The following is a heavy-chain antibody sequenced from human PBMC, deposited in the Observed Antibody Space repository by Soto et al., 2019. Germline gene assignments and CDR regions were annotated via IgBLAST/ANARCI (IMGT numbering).Heavy chain of an antibody. V-gene: IGHV4-39*01. CDR1: GGSISSSSYY. D-gene: IGHD3-10*01. CDR2: IYYSGST. Sequence: SETLSLTCTVSGGSISSSSYYWGWIRQPPGKGLEWIGSIYYSGSTYYNPSLKSRVTISVDTSKNQFSLKLSSVTAADTAVYYCARPDYGSGSYYYWGQGTMVTVSS. CDR3: ARPDYGSGSYYY. J-gene: IGHJ4*02.